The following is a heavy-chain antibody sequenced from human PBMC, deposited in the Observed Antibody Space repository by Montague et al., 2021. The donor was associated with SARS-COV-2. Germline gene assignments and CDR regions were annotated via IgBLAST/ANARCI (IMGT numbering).Heavy chain of an antibody. D-gene: IGHD3-22*01. Sequence: SETLSLTCTVSGGSISSSSYYWGWIRQPPGKGLEWIGSIYYSGSTYYNPSLKSRVTISVDTSKNQLSLKLSSVTAADTAVYYGARFPTSYYYDSKAAPATPDAFDIWGQGTMVTVSS. CDR2: IYYSGST. CDR1: GGSISSSSYY. CDR3: ARFPTSYYYDSKAAPATPDAFDI. V-gene: IGHV4-39*01. J-gene: IGHJ3*02.